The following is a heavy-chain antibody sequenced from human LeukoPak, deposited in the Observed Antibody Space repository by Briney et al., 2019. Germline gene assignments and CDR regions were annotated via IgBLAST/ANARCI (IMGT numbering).Heavy chain of an antibody. D-gene: IGHD6-19*01. Sequence: PSETLSLTCTVSGGSIRSSSYYWGWIRQPPGKGLEWIGSIYYSGSTYYNPSLKSRVTISVDTSKNQFSLKLSSVTAADTAVYYCASHSLHLAGTRRNAFDIWGQGTMVTVSS. CDR3: ASHSLHLAGTRRNAFDI. V-gene: IGHV4-39*01. CDR2: IYYSGST. J-gene: IGHJ3*02. CDR1: GGSIRSSSYY.